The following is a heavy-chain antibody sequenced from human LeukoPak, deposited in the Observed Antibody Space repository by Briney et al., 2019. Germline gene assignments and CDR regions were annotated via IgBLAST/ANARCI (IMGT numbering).Heavy chain of an antibody. D-gene: IGHD3-9*01. CDR2: ISYDGSNK. CDR3: ARDLGELRYFDWLSQEMSFDY. V-gene: IGHV3-30*04. Sequence: PGGSLRLSCAASGFTFSSYAMHWVRQAPGKGLEWVAVISYDGSNKYYADSVKGRFTISRDNSKNTLYLQMNSLRAEDTAVYYCARDLGELRYFDWLSQEMSFDYWGQGTLVTVSS. J-gene: IGHJ4*02. CDR1: GFTFSSYA.